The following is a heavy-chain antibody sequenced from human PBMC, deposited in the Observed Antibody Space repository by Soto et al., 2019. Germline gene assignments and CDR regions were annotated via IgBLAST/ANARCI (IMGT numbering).Heavy chain of an antibody. D-gene: IGHD2-15*01. CDR1: EFTFSSYA. Sequence: PGWSLRLSCAASEFTFSSYAMTWVRQAPGKGLEWVSVIDGSGGTTYYADSVKGRFSISRDNSKNTLYLQMNSLRADDTAVYYCAKCGGSTSRRRDWFDPWGQGTLVTVSS. CDR2: IDGSGGTT. J-gene: IGHJ5*02. CDR3: AKCGGSTSRRRDWFDP. V-gene: IGHV3-23*01.